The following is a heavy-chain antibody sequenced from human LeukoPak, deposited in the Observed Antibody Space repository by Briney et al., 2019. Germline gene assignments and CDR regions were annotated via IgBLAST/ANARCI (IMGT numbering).Heavy chain of an antibody. CDR1: GFTFSSYS. D-gene: IGHD2-15*01. Sequence: GGSLRLSCAASGFTFSSYSMNWVRQAPGKGLEWVSSISSSSSYTYYADSVKGRFTISRDNAKNSLYLQMNSLRAEDTAVYYCATALGYCSGGSCEIDYWGQGTLVTVSS. CDR3: ATALGYCSGGSCEIDY. V-gene: IGHV3-21*01. CDR2: ISSSSSYT. J-gene: IGHJ4*02.